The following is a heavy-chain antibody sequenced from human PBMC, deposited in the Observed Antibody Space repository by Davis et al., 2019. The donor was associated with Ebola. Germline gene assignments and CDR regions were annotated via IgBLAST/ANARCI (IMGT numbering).Heavy chain of an antibody. V-gene: IGHV3-21*01. Sequence: GESLKISCVASGFSFGTYSMHWVRKTPGKGLEWVSSISSGGNYIFYADSVKGRFTISRDNDNKSLFLQMNSLRVEDTAVYYCASAPESAGNFDNWGQGTLVTVSS. CDR1: GFSFGTYS. CDR3: ASAPESAGNFDN. CDR2: ISSGGNYI. J-gene: IGHJ4*02. D-gene: IGHD2-15*01.